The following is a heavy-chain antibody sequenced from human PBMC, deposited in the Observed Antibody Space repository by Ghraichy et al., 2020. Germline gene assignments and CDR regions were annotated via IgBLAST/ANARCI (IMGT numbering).Heavy chain of an antibody. CDR1: GGSISSGSYY. D-gene: IGHD4-11*01. CDR3: ARAPRRESTVTTWFDP. CDR2: IYTSGST. V-gene: IGHV4-61*02. J-gene: IGHJ5*02. Sequence: SETLSLTCTVSGGSISSGSYYWSWIRQPAGKGLEWIGRIYTSGSTNYNPSLKSRVTISVDTSKNQFSLKLSSVTAADTAVYYCARAPRRESTVTTWFDPWGQGTLVTVSS.